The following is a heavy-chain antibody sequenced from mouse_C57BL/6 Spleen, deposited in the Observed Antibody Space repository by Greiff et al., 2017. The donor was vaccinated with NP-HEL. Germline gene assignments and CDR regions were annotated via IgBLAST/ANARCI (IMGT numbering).Heavy chain of an antibody. CDR2: ISDGGSYT. Sequence: EVQLVESGGGLVKPGGSLKLSCAASGFTFSSYAMSWVRQTPEKRLEWVATISDGGSYTYYPDNVKGRFTISRDNAKNNLYLQMSQLKSEDTAMYYCAREGVITTVVALIDYWGQGTTLTVSS. J-gene: IGHJ2*01. V-gene: IGHV5-4*01. CDR1: GFTFSSYA. CDR3: AREGVITTVVALIDY. D-gene: IGHD1-1*01.